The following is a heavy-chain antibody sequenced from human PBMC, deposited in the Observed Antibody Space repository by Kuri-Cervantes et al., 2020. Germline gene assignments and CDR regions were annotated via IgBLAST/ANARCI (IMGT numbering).Heavy chain of an antibody. Sequence: SETLSLTCAVYGGSFSGYYWSWIRQPPGKGLEWIGEINHSGSTNYNPSLKSRVTISVDTSKNQFSLKLSSVTAADTAVYYCATSLLYDSSGYYDYWGQGTLVTVSS. CDR1: GGSFSGYY. D-gene: IGHD3-22*01. V-gene: IGHV4-34*01. J-gene: IGHJ4*02. CDR2: INHSGST. CDR3: ATSLLYDSSGYYDY.